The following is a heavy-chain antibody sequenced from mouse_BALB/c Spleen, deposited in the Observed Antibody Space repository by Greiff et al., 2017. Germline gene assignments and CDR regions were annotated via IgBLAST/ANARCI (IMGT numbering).Heavy chain of an antibody. V-gene: IGHV1S22*01. J-gene: IGHJ4*01. CDR3: TRAFYAMDY. CDR1: GYTLTSYW. CDR2: IYPGSGST. Sequence: LQQPGSELVRPGASVKLSCKASGYTLTSYWMHWVKQRPGQGLEWIGNIYPGSGSTNYDEKFKSKATLTVDTSSSTAYMQLSSLTSEDSAVYYCTRAFYAMDYWGQGTSVTVSS.